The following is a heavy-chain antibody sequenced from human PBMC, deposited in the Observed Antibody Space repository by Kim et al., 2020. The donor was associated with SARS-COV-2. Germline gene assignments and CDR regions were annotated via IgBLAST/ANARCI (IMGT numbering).Heavy chain of an antibody. Sequence: YNPSLKSRVTISVDTSKNQFSLKLSSVTAADTAVYYCAQILGRQRSWFDPWGQGTLVTVSS. D-gene: IGHD2-8*02. CDR3: AQILGRQRSWFDP. J-gene: IGHJ5*02. V-gene: IGHV4-59*01.